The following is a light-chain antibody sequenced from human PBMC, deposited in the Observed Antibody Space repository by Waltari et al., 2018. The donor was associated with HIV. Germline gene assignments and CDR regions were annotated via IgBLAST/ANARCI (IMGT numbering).Light chain of an antibody. CDR3: QVWDTTTDQWV. V-gene: IGLV3-21*04. Sequence: SYVLTQPPSVSVDPGETARITRGGTNIGSKSVQWYQQKPGQAPVLVIHDDTDRPSGIPERFSGSSSGNTATLTISRVEAGDEADYYCQVWDTTTDQWVFGGGTELAVL. CDR2: DDT. J-gene: IGLJ3*02. CDR1: NIGSKS.